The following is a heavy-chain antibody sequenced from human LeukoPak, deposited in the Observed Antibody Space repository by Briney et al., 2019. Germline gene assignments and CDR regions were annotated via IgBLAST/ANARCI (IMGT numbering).Heavy chain of an antibody. D-gene: IGHD2-2*01. CDR3: AGDLHCSSTSCSNY. Sequence: SVKVSCKASGGTFSSYAISWVRQAPGQGLEWMGGIIPIFGTANYAQKFQGRVTITADESTSTAYMELSSLRSEDTAVYYCAGDLHCSSTSCSNYWGQGTLVTASS. CDR2: IIPIFGTA. J-gene: IGHJ4*02. V-gene: IGHV1-69*13. CDR1: GGTFSSYA.